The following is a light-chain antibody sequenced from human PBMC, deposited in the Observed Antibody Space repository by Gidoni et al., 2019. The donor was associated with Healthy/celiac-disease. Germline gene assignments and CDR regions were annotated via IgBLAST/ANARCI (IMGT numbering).Light chain of an antibody. J-gene: IGLJ3*02. V-gene: IGLV2-14*01. CDR3: SSYTSSSTRV. CDR2: EVS. Sequence: QSALPQPASVSGSPGQSITLSCTGTSSDVCGYNYGSWYHQHPGKAPKLMIYEVSNRPSGVSNRFSGSKSGNTASLTISGLQAEDEADYYCSSYTSSSTRVFGGGTKLTVL. CDR1: SSDVCGYNY.